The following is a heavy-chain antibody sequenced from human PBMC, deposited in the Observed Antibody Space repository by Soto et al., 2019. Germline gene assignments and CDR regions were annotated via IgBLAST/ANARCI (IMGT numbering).Heavy chain of an antibody. CDR2: IYTSGST. CDR3: ARSRFLEWSNTFDY. CDR1: GGSISSYY. Sequence: QVQLQESGPGLVKPSETLSLTCTVSGGSISSYYWSWIRQPAGKGLEWIGRIYTSGSTNYNPSLKSRVTMSVDTSKNQYSLKLSSVTAADTAVYYCARSRFLEWSNTFDYWGQGTLVTVSS. J-gene: IGHJ4*02. D-gene: IGHD3-3*01. V-gene: IGHV4-4*07.